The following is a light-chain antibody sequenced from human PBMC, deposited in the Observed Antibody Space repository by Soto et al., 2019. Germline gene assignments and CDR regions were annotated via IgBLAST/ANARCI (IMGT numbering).Light chain of an antibody. CDR2: GAS. Sequence: EIVMTQSPATLSVSPGERATLSCRASQSVSSNLAWYQQKPGQAPRLLIYGASTRATGIPARFGGSGSGTEFTLTISSLQSEDFAVYYCQQYNNWPPMAFDQGTKVEIK. CDR3: QQYNNWPPMA. CDR1: QSVSSN. J-gene: IGKJ1*01. V-gene: IGKV3-15*01.